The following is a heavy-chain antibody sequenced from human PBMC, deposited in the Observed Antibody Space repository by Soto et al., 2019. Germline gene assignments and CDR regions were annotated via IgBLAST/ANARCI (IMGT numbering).Heavy chain of an antibody. V-gene: IGHV1-2*02. CDR1: GYTFTGYY. CDR2: INPNSGGT. CDR3: ARGDGYIFDF. J-gene: IGHJ4*02. D-gene: IGHD5-12*01. Sequence: ASVKVSCKASGYTFTGYYMHWVRQAPGQGLEWMGWINPNSGGTNYAQKFQGRVIMTRDMSISTAYMELRRLRSDDTAVYYCARGDGYIFDFWGQGTLVTVSS.